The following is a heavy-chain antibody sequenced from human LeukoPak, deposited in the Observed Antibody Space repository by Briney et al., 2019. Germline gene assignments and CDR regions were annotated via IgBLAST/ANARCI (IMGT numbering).Heavy chain of an antibody. J-gene: IGHJ6*03. Sequence: SETLSLTCTVSGGSISTSNYYWGWIRQPPGKGLEWIGNIFYSGSTYYSPSLKSRVTISVDTSKNQFSLKLSSVTAADTAVYYCASQAVPNYYYYYMDVWGKGTTVTVSS. CDR3: ASQAVPNYYYYYMDV. V-gene: IGHV4-39*07. CDR2: IFYSGST. CDR1: GGSISTSNYY. D-gene: IGHD2-2*01.